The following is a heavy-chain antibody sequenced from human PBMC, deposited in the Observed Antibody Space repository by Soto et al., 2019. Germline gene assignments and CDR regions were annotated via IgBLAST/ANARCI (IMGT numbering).Heavy chain of an antibody. CDR3: ARDWNSND. D-gene: IGHD1-7*01. CDR1: GFTFRSFT. Sequence: GGSLRLSCAASGFTFRSFTMNWVRQAPGKGLEWVSTISSNSAYIYYTDALRGRFTISRDNAKNSLHLQMNSLRAEDTALYYCARDWNSNDWGQGTLVTVSS. J-gene: IGHJ4*02. V-gene: IGHV3-21*04. CDR2: ISSNSAYI.